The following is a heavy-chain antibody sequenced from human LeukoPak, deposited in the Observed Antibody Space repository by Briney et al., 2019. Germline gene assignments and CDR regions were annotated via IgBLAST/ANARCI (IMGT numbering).Heavy chain of an antibody. CDR2: IKQDGSEK. CDR1: GFTFSSYW. V-gene: IGHV3-7*03. Sequence: GGSLRLSCAASGFTFSSYWMSWVRQAPGKGLEWVANIKQDGSEKYYVDSVEGRFTISRDNAKNSLYLQMNSLRAEDTAVYYCARDHITMVRGVNYYYGMDVWGKGTTVTVSS. CDR3: ARDHITMVRGVNYYYGMDV. D-gene: IGHD3-10*01. J-gene: IGHJ6*04.